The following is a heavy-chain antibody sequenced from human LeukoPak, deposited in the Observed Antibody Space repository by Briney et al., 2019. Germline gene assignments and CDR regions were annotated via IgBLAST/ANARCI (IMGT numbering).Heavy chain of an antibody. CDR3: ARGGGSSGYYPRFDY. V-gene: IGHV4-34*01. J-gene: IGHJ4*02. D-gene: IGHD3-22*01. CDR1: GFTFSSYA. Sequence: GSLRLSCAASGFTFSSYATSWIRQPPGKGLEWIGEINHSGSTNYNPSLKSRVTISVDTSKNQFSLKLSSVTAADTAVYYCARGGGSSGYYPRFDYWGQGTLVTVSS. CDR2: INHSGST.